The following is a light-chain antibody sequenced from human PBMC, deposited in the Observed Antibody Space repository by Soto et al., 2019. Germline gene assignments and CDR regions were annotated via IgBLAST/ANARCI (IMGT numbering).Light chain of an antibody. CDR1: SSNIGAGYD. CDR3: QSYDSSLSGAV. Sequence: QSVLTQPPSLSGAPGQWVTISCTGSSSNIGAGYDVHWYRQLPGTAPKLLIFGNSNRPSGVPDRFSGSKSGTSASLAITGLQAEDGADYSCQSYDSSLSGAVFGGGTKLTVL. CDR2: GNS. V-gene: IGLV1-40*01. J-gene: IGLJ2*01.